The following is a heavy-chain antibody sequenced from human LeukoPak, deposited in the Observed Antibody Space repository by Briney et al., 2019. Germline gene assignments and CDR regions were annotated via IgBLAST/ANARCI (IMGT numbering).Heavy chain of an antibody. CDR2: IYSGGST. CDR1: GFTVSSNY. V-gene: IGHV3-53*05. Sequence: PGGSLRLSCAASGFTVSSNYMCWVRQAPGKGLEWVSVIYSGGSTYYADSVKGRFTISRDNSKNTLYLQMNSLRAEDTAVYYCARVPYYYYYGMDVWGQGTTVTVSS. J-gene: IGHJ6*02. CDR3: ARVPYYYYYGMDV.